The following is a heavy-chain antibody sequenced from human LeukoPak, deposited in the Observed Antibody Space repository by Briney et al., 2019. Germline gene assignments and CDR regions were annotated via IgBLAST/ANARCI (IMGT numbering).Heavy chain of an antibody. J-gene: IGHJ4*02. CDR1: GYTFTSYD. Sequence: ASVKVSCKASGYTFTSYDINWVRQATGQGLEWMGWMNPNSGNTGYAQKFQGRVTITRNTSISTAYMELSSLRSEDTAVNYCGRARAGYIDYWGQGTLVTVSS. V-gene: IGHV1-8*03. CDR3: GRARAGYIDY. CDR2: MNPNSGNT. D-gene: IGHD3-9*01.